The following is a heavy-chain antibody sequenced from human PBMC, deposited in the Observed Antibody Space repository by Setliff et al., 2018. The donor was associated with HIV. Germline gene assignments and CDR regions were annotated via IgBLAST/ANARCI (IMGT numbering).Heavy chain of an antibody. Sequence: SVKVSCKVSGDTFNNYGLNWVRQAPGQGLEWMGGIIPIFKSADYAQKFQGRVTITTDESTSTAYMELSSLKSEDTAVYYCARGFEVESSGWFDPWGQGTLVTVSS. D-gene: IGHD3-9*01. CDR2: IIPIFKSA. J-gene: IGHJ5*02. CDR1: GDTFNNYG. V-gene: IGHV1-69*05. CDR3: ARGFEVESSGWFDP.